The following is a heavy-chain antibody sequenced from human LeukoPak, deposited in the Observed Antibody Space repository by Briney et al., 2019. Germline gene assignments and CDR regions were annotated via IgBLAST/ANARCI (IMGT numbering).Heavy chain of an antibody. D-gene: IGHD4-17*01. CDR3: ARDIAVDGDYVIPPFDY. CDR1: GYTFTSYG. CDR2: ISAYNGNT. J-gene: IGHJ4*02. V-gene: IGHV1-18*01. Sequence: GASVKVSCKASGYTFTSYGIIWVRQAPGQGLEWMGWISAYNGNTNYAQKLQGRVTMTTDTSTSTAYMELRSLRSDDTAVYYCARDIAVDGDYVIPPFDYWGQGTLVTVSS.